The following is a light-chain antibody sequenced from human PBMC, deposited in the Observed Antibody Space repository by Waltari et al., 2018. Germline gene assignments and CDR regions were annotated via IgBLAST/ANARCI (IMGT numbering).Light chain of an antibody. CDR3: AAWDDSLSGHVV. CDR1: SSNIGSNH. Sequence: QSVLTQPPSASGTPGQRVISSCSGSSSNIGSNHVYWYQQVPGTAPKLLIYKNNQRPSGVPDRFSGSKSGTSASLAISGLRSEDEADYYCAAWDDSLSGHVVFGGGTKLTAL. J-gene: IGLJ2*01. V-gene: IGLV1-47*01. CDR2: KNN.